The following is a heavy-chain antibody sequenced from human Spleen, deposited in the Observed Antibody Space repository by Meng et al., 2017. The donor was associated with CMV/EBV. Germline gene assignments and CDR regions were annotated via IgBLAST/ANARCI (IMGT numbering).Heavy chain of an antibody. Sequence: LSCAVSGRSMGRGAYHWACNRPPQGKGLEWIVCFYCSKTTYYDPSLNSRVTITDDTTKNQFYQSLHSLPAADTAVYCWAVAMDSWFDPWGQGTLVTVSS. J-gene: IGHJ5*02. CDR1: GRSMGRGAYH. CDR3: AVAMDSWFDP. CDR2: FYCSKTT. D-gene: IGHD5-18*01. V-gene: IGHV4-39*07.